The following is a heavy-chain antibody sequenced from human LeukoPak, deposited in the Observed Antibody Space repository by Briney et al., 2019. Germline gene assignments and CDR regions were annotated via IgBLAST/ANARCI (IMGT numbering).Heavy chain of an antibody. CDR2: IYYSGST. Sequence: SETLSLTCTVSGDSLISTYDYYWVWIRQPPGRGLEWIGAIYYSGSTDYNPSLKSRVTMSIDTSKNEFSLNLASVTAADTAVYYCARAPSGAAADTWGQGTLVTVSS. D-gene: IGHD6-13*01. CDR1: GDSLISTYDYY. CDR3: ARAPSGAAADT. J-gene: IGHJ5*02. V-gene: IGHV4-39*07.